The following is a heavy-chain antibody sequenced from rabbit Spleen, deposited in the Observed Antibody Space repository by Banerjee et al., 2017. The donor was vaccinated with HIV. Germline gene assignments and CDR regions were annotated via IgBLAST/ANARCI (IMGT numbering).Heavy chain of an antibody. CDR1: GVSFNSGYD. V-gene: IGHV1S45*01. CDR2: INIVTGKS. J-gene: IGHJ4*01. Sequence: QEQLVESGGGLVKPGASLTLTCKASGVSFNSGYDMCWVRQAPGKGLEWISCINIVTGKSVYASWALGRFIMSRTSSTTVTLQMTSLTVADTATYFCARDLVAVIGWNFGWWGPGTLVTVS. D-gene: IGHD1-1*01. CDR3: ARDLVAVIGWNFGW.